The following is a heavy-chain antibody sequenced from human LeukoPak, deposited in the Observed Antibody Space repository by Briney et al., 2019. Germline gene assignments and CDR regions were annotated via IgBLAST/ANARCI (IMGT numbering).Heavy chain of an antibody. J-gene: IGHJ4*02. Sequence: GGSLILSCAVSGFTFSTYWRHWVRQATGKGLVWVSGLNSDGSITGYVDSEKGRFTISRDNAKNTLYLQMNTLRAEDTAVYYCARGGYGAYMGWGQGNLVTVSS. D-gene: IGHD4-17*01. CDR1: GFTFSTYW. CDR3: ARGGYGAYMG. CDR2: LNSDGSIT. V-gene: IGHV3-74*01.